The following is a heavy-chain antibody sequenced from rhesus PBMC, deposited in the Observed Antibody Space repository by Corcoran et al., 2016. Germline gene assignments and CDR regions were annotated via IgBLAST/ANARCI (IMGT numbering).Heavy chain of an antibody. V-gene: IGHV4-99*01. CDR2: VWGGSGSA. J-gene: IGHJ6*01. Sequence: QVQLQESGPGLVKPSETLSLTCAVSGYSISIGYSWVWIRQHPGNGLDYIGYVWGGSGSAYSNPSLKSRVTISRDTSKNQFALNLKSMTAAYTAVYFCARRAYALDSWGQGVLVLVSS. CDR1: GYSISIGYS. CDR3: ARRAYALDS.